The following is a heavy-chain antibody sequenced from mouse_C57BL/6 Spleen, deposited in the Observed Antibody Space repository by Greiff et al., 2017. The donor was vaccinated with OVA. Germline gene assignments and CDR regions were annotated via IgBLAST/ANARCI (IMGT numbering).Heavy chain of an antibody. CDR1: GYTFTSYW. V-gene: IGHV1-55*01. Sequence: VKLQQPGAELVKPGASVKMSCKASGYTFTSYWITWVKQRPGQGLEWIGDIYPGSGSTDYNEKFKSKATLTVDTSSSTAYMQLSSLTSEDSAVYYCARGEYYFDYWGQGTTLTVSS. J-gene: IGHJ2*01. CDR3: ARGEYYFDY. CDR2: IYPGSGST.